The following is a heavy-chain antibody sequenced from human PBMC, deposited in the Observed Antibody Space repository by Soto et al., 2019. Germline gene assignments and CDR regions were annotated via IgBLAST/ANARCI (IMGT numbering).Heavy chain of an antibody. V-gene: IGHV2-70*11. CDR3: ARLSNSYGSIDY. J-gene: IGHJ4*02. CDR1: GFSLNTSGLC. CDR2: IDWDDDK. Sequence: SGPTLVNPTQTITLTCTFSGFSLNTSGLCVSWIRQPPGKALEGLARIDWDDDKYYSTSLKTRLTISKDTSKNQVVLTMPNMDPVDTATYFWARLSNSYGSIDYWGQGTLVSV. D-gene: IGHD5-18*01.